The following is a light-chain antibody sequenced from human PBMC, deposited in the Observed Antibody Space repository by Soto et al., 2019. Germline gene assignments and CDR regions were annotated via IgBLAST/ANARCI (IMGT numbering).Light chain of an antibody. CDR2: DVS. Sequence: QSALTQPRSVSGSPGQSVTISCTGPSSDVGAYIYVSWYQQHTGKVPKILIFDVSSRHSAVPDRFSGSKSGNTASLTISGLQAEDEADYYCCSNAGSYSWVFGGGTTLTVL. CDR1: SSDVGAYIY. V-gene: IGLV2-11*01. J-gene: IGLJ2*01. CDR3: CSNAGSYSWV.